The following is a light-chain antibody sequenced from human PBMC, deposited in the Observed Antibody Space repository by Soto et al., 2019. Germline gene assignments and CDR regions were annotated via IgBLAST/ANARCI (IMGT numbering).Light chain of an antibody. J-gene: IGLJ1*01. CDR3: CSFAGSFSYV. CDR2: QVT. V-gene: IGLV2-14*01. CDR1: SSDLAIYNY. Sequence: QSALTQPASVSGSPGQSITISCTGTSSDLAIYNYVSWYQQQPGKAPKLMIYQVTNRPSGVSNRFSGSRSGNTASLTISGLQAEDEADYSCCSFAGSFSYVFGGGTKLTVL.